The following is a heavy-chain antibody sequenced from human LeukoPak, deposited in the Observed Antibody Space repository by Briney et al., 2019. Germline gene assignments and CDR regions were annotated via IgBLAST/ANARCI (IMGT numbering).Heavy chain of an antibody. V-gene: IGHV4-59*08. D-gene: IGHD2/OR15-2a*01. CDR1: GGYISSYY. Sequence: SETLSLTCTVSGGYISSYYWSWIGQPPGKGLEWIAYISDIGSINYNPSLKSRVTISLDTSKNQFSLKLSSVTAADTAVYYCAGHHPRNTVDFWGQGTLVTVSS. J-gene: IGHJ4*02. CDR3: AGHHPRNTVDF. CDR2: ISDIGSI.